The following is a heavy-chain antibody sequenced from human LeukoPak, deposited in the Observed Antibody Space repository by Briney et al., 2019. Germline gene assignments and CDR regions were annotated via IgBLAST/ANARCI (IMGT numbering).Heavy chain of an antibody. J-gene: IGHJ4*02. CDR1: GFTFSSYW. Sequence: GGSLRLSCAASGFTFSSYWMSWVRQAPGKGLEWVANIKQDGSEKYYVDSVKGRFTISRDNAKNSLYLQMNSLRAEDTAVYYCARYYYGSGGKYYFDYWGQGTLVTVSS. CDR3: ARYYYGSGGKYYFDY. D-gene: IGHD3-10*01. V-gene: IGHV3-7*01. CDR2: IKQDGSEK.